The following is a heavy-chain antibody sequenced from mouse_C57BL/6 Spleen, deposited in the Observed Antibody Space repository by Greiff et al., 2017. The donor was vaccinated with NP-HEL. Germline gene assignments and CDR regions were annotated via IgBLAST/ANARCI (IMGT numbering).Heavy chain of an antibody. D-gene: IGHD1-1*01. CDR3: ARYGILRGYYFDY. V-gene: IGHV1-72*01. Sequence: QVQLQQPGAELVKPGASVKLSCKASGYTFTSYWMHWVKQRPGRGLEWIGRIDPNSGGTRYNEKFKRKATLTVDKPSNTAYMQLSRLTSEDSAVYYCARYGILRGYYFDYWGQGTTLTVSS. CDR2: IDPNSGGT. CDR1: GYTFTSYW. J-gene: IGHJ2*01.